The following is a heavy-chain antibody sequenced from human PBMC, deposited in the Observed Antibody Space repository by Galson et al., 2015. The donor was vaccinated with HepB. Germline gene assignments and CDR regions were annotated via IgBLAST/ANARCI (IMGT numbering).Heavy chain of an antibody. J-gene: IGHJ4*02. Sequence: SVTVSCKASGSTFTSYYMHWVRQAPGQGLEWMGWINPNSGGTNYAQKFQGRVTMTRDTSISTAYMELSRLRSDDTAVYYCAREGYNWNDSPRYFDYWGQGTLVTVSS. CDR3: AREGYNWNDSPRYFDY. CDR1: GSTFTSYY. CDR2: INPNSGGT. V-gene: IGHV1-2*02. D-gene: IGHD1-1*01.